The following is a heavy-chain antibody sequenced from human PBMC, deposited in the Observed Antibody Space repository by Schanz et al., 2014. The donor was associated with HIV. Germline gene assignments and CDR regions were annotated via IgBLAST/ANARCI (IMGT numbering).Heavy chain of an antibody. Sequence: QVQLVESGGGVVQPGRSLRLSCAGSGLTFSTCGMHWVRQAPGKGLECVAFIWYDGSNKYYADSVKGRFTISRDNSKNTLYLQMNSLRGEDTAVYYCATAAVTDYSDNWGQGTLVTVSS. J-gene: IGHJ4*02. V-gene: IGHV3-33*08. CDR1: GLTFSTCG. CDR3: ATAAVTDYSDN. CDR2: IWYDGSNK. D-gene: IGHD4-17*01.